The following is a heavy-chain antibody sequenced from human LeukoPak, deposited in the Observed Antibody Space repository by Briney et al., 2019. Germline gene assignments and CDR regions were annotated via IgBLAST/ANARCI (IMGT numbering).Heavy chain of an antibody. CDR1: GFTFSPYS. V-gene: IGHV3-21*01. CDR3: ARRGTIFGVVSSFDY. J-gene: IGHJ4*02. Sequence: PGGSLRLSCATSGFTFSPYSMSWVRQAPGKGLEWVPSTSGSSYIYYADSVKGRFTISRDNAKNSLYLQMNSLRAEDTAVYFCARRGTIFGVVSSFDYWGQGTLVTVSS. CDR2: TSGSSYI. D-gene: IGHD3-3*01.